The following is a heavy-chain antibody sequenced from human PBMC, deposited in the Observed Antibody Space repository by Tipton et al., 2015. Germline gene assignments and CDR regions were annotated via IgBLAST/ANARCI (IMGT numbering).Heavy chain of an antibody. J-gene: IGHJ3*02. D-gene: IGHD4-23*01. V-gene: IGHV4-59*11. CDR1: GGSIVSHY. CDR2: IYYSGNT. CDR3: ASETYGGRDAFDI. Sequence: TLSLTCTVSGGSIVSHYWSWIRQPPGKGLEWIGYIYYSGNTNYNPSLNSRVTISVDTSKNQFSLKLTSVSAADAAVYYCASETYGGRDAFDIWGQGTMVTVSS.